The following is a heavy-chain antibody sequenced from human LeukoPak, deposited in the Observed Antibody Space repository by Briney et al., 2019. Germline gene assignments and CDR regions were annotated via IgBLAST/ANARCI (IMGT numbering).Heavy chain of an antibody. D-gene: IGHD6-6*01. CDR1: GYTFTTYG. Sequence: GASVKASCKTSGYTFTTYGINWVRQAPGQGLEWMAWISAYNGNTHYAQKFQGRVTMTTDTSTSTAYMELRSLRSDDTAVYYCARGSSIAGRSDCWGQGTLVTVSS. CDR3: ARGSSIAGRSDC. CDR2: ISAYNGNT. V-gene: IGHV1-18*04. J-gene: IGHJ4*02.